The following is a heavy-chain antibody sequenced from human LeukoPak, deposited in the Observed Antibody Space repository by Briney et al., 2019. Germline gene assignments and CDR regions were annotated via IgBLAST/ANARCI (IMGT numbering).Heavy chain of an antibody. CDR2: IYHSGST. V-gene: IGHV4-4*02. J-gene: IGHJ3*02. Sequence: SETLSLTCAVSGGSISSSIWWRWVRQPPGKGLEWIGEIYHSGSTNYNPSLKSPVTISVDKSKNQFSLKLSSVTAADTAVYYCAKSNGYGLIDIWGQGTMVTVSS. CDR1: GGSISSSIW. CDR3: AKSNGYGLIDI. D-gene: IGHD3-22*01.